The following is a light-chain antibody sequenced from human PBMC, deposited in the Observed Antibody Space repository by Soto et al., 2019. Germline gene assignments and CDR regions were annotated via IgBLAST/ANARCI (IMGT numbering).Light chain of an antibody. V-gene: IGKV3-20*01. CDR1: QSVTSN. CDR3: QQYGRT. J-gene: IGKJ1*01. CDR2: GAS. Sequence: EIVMTQSPATLSVSPGDRATLSCRAIQSVTSNLAWYQQKPGQAPRLLIYGASSRATGIPDRFSGSGSGTDFTLTISRLEPEDFAVYYCQQYGRTFGQGTKVDIK.